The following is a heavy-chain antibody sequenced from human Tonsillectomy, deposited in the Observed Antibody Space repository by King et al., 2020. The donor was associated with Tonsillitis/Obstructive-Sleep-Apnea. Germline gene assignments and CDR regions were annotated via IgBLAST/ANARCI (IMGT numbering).Heavy chain of an antibody. J-gene: IGHJ6*03. Sequence: VQLVESGGGVVQPGRSLRLSCAASGFTFSSYGMNWVRQAPGKGLEWVAVIWYDGIHKYYADSVKGRFTISRDNSKNTLYLQMDSLRAEDTAVYYCARADGYAAFYYYMDVWGKGTTVTVSS. V-gene: IGHV3-33*01. CDR1: GFTFSSYG. D-gene: IGHD2-2*01. CDR3: ARADGYAAFYYYMDV. CDR2: IWYDGIHK.